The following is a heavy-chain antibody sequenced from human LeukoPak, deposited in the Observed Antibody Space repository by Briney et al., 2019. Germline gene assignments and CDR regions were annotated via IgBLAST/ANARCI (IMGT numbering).Heavy chain of an antibody. J-gene: IGHJ3*02. Sequence: PGGSLRLSCAASGFTVSSNYMSWVRQAPGKGLEWVSVTSSSGSTYYADSVKGRFTISRDNSKNTLYLQMNSLRAEDTAVYYCARGGDSSGSIRSAFDIWGQGTMVTVSS. CDR3: ARGGDSSGSIRSAFDI. V-gene: IGHV3-53*01. CDR1: GFTVSSNY. D-gene: IGHD3-22*01. CDR2: TSSSGST.